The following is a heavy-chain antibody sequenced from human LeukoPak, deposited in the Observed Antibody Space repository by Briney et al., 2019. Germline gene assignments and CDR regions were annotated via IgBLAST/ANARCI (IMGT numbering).Heavy chain of an antibody. CDR2: ISYDGSNK. Sequence: GGSLRLSCAASGFTFSSYGMRWVRQAPGKGLEWVAVISYDGSNKYYADSVKGRFTISRDNSKNTLYLQMNSLRAEDTAVYYCARGGESSQFDYWGQGTLVTVSS. CDR3: ARGGESSQFDY. D-gene: IGHD3-16*01. V-gene: IGHV3-30*03. J-gene: IGHJ4*02. CDR1: GFTFSSYG.